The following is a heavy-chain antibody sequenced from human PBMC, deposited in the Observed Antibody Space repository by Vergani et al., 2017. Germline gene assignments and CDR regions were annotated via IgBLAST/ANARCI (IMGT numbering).Heavy chain of an antibody. Sequence: QVQLQESGPGLVKPSETLSLTCTVSGGSISSYYWSWIRQPPGKGLEWIGYIYYSGSTNYNPSLKRRVTISVDTSKNQFSLKLSSVTAADTAVYYCAKDPGDIVVVPAAETTYYYYGMDVWGQGTTVTVSS. CDR3: AKDPGDIVVVPAAETTYYYYGMDV. V-gene: IGHV4-59*01. CDR2: IYYSGST. J-gene: IGHJ6*02. CDR1: GGSISSYY. D-gene: IGHD2-2*01.